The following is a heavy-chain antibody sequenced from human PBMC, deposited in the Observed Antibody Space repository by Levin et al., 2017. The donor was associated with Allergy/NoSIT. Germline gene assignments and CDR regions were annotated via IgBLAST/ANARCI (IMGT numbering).Heavy chain of an antibody. CDR1: GFTFSSYA. CDR2: ISGSGDST. J-gene: IGHJ4*02. V-gene: IGHV3-23*01. CDR3: AKVWGSTWGHGFDS. Sequence: PGGSLRLSCAASGFTFSSYAMSWVRQAPGKGLEWVSSISGSGDSTYYTDSVKGRFTFSRDNSKNTLYLEVNSLRAEDTAVYYCAKVWGSTWGHGFDSWGQGTLVTVSS. D-gene: IGHD6-13*01.